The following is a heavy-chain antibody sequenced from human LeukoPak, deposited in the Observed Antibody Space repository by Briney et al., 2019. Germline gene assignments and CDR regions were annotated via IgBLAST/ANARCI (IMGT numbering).Heavy chain of an antibody. CDR3: ARRGKGLGYYMDV. CDR2: MNPNSGNT. CDR1: GYTFTSYD. Sequence: ASVKVSCKASGYTFTSYDIKWVRQATGQGLEWMGRMNPNSGNTGYAQKFQGRVTMTRNTSINTAYMELSSLTSEDTAVYYCARRGKGLGYYMDVWGKGTTVTISS. J-gene: IGHJ6*03. D-gene: IGHD3-16*01. V-gene: IGHV1-8*01.